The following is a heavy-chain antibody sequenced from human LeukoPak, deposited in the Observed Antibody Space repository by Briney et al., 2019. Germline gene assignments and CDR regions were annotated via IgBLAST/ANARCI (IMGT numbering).Heavy chain of an antibody. D-gene: IGHD3-9*01. CDR2: ISGSGGST. J-gene: IGHJ4*02. V-gene: IGHV3-23*01. CDR1: GFTFSSYA. CDR3: AKDPDPLRYFDWLIGPPQPDY. Sequence: GGSLRLSCAASGFTFSSYAMSWVRQAPGKGLEWVSAISGSGGSTYYADSVKGRFTISRDNSKNTLYLQMNSLRAEDTAVYYCAKDPDPLRYFDWLIGPPQPDYWGQGTLVTVSS.